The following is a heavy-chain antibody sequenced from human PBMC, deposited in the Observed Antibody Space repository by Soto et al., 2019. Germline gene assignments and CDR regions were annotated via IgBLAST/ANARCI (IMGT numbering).Heavy chain of an antibody. V-gene: IGHV2-5*02. J-gene: IGHJ4*01. CDR3: AHAGDYDLLTFDH. D-gene: IGHD4-17*01. CDR2: LYWDDDK. Sequence: QITLKESGPTLVRPAQTLTLTCDFSGFSLSTYHMGVAWIRQPPWKALEWLALLYWDDDKRYSPSLKDKLAISQDTYKNQVVLTITNIDPGDSATYFCAHAGDYDLLTFDHWGPGTLVTVSS. CDR1: GFSLSTYHMG.